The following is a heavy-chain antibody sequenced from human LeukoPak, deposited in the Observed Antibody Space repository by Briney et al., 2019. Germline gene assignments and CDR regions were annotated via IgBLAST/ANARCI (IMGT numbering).Heavy chain of an antibody. D-gene: IGHD5-12*01. CDR1: GDSIISYY. CDR3: ALLGGYDGSFDY. V-gene: IGHV4-59*08. J-gene: IGHJ4*02. Sequence: SETLSLTCTVSGDSIISYYWNWIRQPPGKGLEWIGYIYYSGSTNYNPSLKSRVTISVDTSKNQFSLKLSSVTAADTAVYYCALLGGYDGSFDYWGQGTLVTVSS. CDR2: IYYSGST.